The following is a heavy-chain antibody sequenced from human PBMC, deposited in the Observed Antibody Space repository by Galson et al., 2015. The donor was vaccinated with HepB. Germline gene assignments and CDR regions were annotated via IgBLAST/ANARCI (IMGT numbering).Heavy chain of an antibody. Sequence: SLRLSCAASGFTFGDYVVSWFRQVPGKGLEWVGFIRSRAYGGTTEYAASVKGRFTISRDDSKNTLYLQMNSLKTEDTAVYYCTTRITMVRGVIIKGRTFDYWGQGTLVTVSS. D-gene: IGHD3-10*01. CDR1: GFTFGDYV. CDR2: IRSRAYGGTT. J-gene: IGHJ4*02. CDR3: TTRITMVRGVIIKGRTFDY. V-gene: IGHV3-49*03.